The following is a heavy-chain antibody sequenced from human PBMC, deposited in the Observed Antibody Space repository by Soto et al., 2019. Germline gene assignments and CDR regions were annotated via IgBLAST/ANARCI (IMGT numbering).Heavy chain of an antibody. Sequence: PGGSLRLSCAASGFTFSRYGMNWVRQAPGKGLEWVSGVRSDGDTTYNADSVKGRFTVSRDNFKNTVDVQMNSIRVEDTAVYYCAKGKGVGATPDGANCWGQGTLVTVSS. CDR2: VRSDGDTT. CDR1: GFTFSRYG. CDR3: AKGKGVGATPDGANC. J-gene: IGHJ4*02. V-gene: IGHV3-23*01. D-gene: IGHD1-26*01.